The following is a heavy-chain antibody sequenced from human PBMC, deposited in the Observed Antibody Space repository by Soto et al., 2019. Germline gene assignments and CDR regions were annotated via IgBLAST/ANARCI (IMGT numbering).Heavy chain of an antibody. Sequence: PSETLSLTCAVSGGSISSGGYSWSWIRQPPGKGLEWIGYIYHSGSTYYNPSLKSRVTISVDRSKNQFSLKLSSVTAADTAVYYCAGPSGYFDYWGQGTLVTVSS. CDR1: GGSISSGGYS. CDR2: IYHSGST. CDR3: AGPSGYFDY. D-gene: IGHD3-22*01. V-gene: IGHV4-30-2*01. J-gene: IGHJ4*02.